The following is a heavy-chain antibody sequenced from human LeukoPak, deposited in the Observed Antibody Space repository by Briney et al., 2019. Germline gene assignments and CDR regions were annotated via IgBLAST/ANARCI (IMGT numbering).Heavy chain of an antibody. CDR1: GGSFSGYY. CDR3: ARGEVGAANFDY. CDR2: IYYSGST. D-gene: IGHD2-15*01. V-gene: IGHV4-59*01. Sequence: SETLSLTCAVYGGSFSGYYWSWIRQPPGKGLEWIGYIYYSGSTNYNPSLKSRVTISVDTSKNQFSLKLSSVTAADTAVYYCARGEVGAANFDYWGQGTLVTVSS. J-gene: IGHJ4*02.